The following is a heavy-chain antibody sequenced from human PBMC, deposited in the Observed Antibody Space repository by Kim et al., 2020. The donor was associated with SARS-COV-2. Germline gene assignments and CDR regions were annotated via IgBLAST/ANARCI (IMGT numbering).Heavy chain of an antibody. D-gene: IGHD5-12*01. J-gene: IGHJ3*02. V-gene: IGHV3-64D*06. CDR2: ISSNGGST. CDR3: VRGGVATTRHAFDI. CDR1: GFTFSSYA. Sequence: GGSLRLSCSASGFTFSSYAMHWVRQAPGKGLEYVSAISSNGGSTYYADSVKGRFTISRDNSKNTLYLQMSSLRAEDTAVYYCVRGGVATTRHAFDIWGQGTMVTVSS.